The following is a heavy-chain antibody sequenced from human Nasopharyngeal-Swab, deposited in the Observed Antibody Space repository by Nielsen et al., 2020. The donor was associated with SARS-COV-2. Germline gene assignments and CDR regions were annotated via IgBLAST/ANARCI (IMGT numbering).Heavy chain of an antibody. V-gene: IGHV4-34*01. CDR1: GGSFSGYY. D-gene: IGHD3-3*01. CDR2: INHSGST. J-gene: IGHJ5*02. CDR3: ARDRPVYDFWSGYYTHNWFDP. Sequence: SETLSLTCAVYGGSFSGYYWSWIRQPPGKGLEWIGEINHSGSTNYNPSLKSRVTISVDTSKNQFSLKLSSVTAADTAVYYCARDRPVYDFWSGYYTHNWFDPWGQGTLVTVSS.